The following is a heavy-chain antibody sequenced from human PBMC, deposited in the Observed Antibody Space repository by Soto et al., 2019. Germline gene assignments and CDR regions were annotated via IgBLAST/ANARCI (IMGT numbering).Heavy chain of an antibody. Sequence: SETLSLTCTVSGGSINNANYFWGWIRQPPGKGLEWIGTIYYTASTYYNPSLKSRVTISVDTSKTQFSLQLPSVTAPDTAVYYCAIHRLISYYFYCMFVWGKGTTGTVSS. CDR3: AIHRLISYYFYCMFV. V-gene: IGHV4-39*01. J-gene: IGHJ6*03. CDR2: IYYTAST. CDR1: GGSINNANYF. D-gene: IGHD3-16*01.